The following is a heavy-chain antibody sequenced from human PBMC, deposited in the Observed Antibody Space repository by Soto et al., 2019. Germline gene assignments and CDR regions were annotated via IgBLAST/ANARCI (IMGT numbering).Heavy chain of an antibody. Sequence: VSSVKVSCTVSGYTLTELSMHWVRQAPGQGLEWMGWINPNSGGTNYAQKFQGRVTMTRDTSISTAYMELSRLRSDDTAVYYCARGVGGYDSGDASAIWGQGIMVPVSS. CDR2: INPNSGGT. CDR3: ARGVGGYDSGDASAI. V-gene: IGHV1-2*02. D-gene: IGHD5-12*01. CDR1: GYTLTELS. J-gene: IGHJ3*02.